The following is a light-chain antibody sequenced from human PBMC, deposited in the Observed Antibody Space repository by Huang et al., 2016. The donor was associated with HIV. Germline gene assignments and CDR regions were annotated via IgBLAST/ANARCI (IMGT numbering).Light chain of an antibody. Sequence: IQLTQSPSSLSASVGDRVTITCRASQGISSYLDWYQQKPGKAPKLLIYAASTLQSWVPSRFSGSGSGTDFTLTISSLQPEDFATYYCQQLNSYPYTFGQGTKLEIK. V-gene: IGKV1-9*01. CDR2: AAS. J-gene: IGKJ2*01. CDR1: QGISSY. CDR3: QQLNSYPYT.